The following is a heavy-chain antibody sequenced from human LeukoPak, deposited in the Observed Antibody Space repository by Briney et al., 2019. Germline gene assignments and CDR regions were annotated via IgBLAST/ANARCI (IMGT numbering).Heavy chain of an antibody. Sequence: GGSLRLSCAAPGLTFSSYAMSCVRQAPGKGLEWVSAISGSGGSTYYADSVKGRFTISRDNSKNTLYLQMNSLRAEDTAVYYCAKKIEMATISHFDYWGQGTLVTVSS. CDR1: GLTFSSYA. J-gene: IGHJ4*02. V-gene: IGHV3-23*01. D-gene: IGHD5-24*01. CDR3: AKKIEMATISHFDY. CDR2: ISGSGGST.